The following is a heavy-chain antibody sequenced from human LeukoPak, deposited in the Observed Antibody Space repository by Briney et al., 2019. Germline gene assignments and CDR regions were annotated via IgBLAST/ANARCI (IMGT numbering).Heavy chain of an antibody. CDR2: IYYSGST. CDR1: GGSISSYY. Sequence: TSETLSLTCTVSGGSISSYYWSWIRQPPGKGLEWIGYIYYSGSTNYNPSLKSRVTISVDTSKNQFSLKLSSVTAADTAVYYCARGVLGKGAFDIWGQGTMVTVSS. V-gene: IGHV4-59*01. J-gene: IGHJ3*02. CDR3: ARGVLGKGAFDI. D-gene: IGHD7-27*01.